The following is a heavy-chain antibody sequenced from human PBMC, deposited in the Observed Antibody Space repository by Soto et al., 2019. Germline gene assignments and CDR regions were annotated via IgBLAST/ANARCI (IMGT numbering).Heavy chain of an antibody. V-gene: IGHV3-15*01. CDR2: IKSKTDGGTT. J-gene: IGHJ4*02. CDR3: TTGPGPVGALDY. D-gene: IGHD1-26*01. CDR1: GFTFSNAW. Sequence: NPGGSLRLSCAASGFTFSNAWMSWVRQAPGKGLEWVGRIKSKTDGGTTDYAAPVKGRFTISRDDSKNTLYLQMNSLKTEDTAVYYCTTGPGPVGALDYWGQGTLVTVSS.